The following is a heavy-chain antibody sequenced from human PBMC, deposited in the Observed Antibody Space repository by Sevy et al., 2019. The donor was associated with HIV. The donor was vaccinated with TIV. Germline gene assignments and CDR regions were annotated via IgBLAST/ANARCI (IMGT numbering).Heavy chain of an antibody. CDR2: ISYDGSNK. Sequence: GGSLRLSCAASGFTFSNYAMHWVRQAPGKGLEWVAVISYDGSNKYYADSVKGRFTISRDNSKNTLCLQMNSLRAEDTAVYYCARVDEQRWLRLYYFDYWGQGTLVTVSS. CDR3: ARVDEQRWLRLYYFDY. CDR1: GFTFSNYA. D-gene: IGHD5-12*01. J-gene: IGHJ4*02. V-gene: IGHV3-30*04.